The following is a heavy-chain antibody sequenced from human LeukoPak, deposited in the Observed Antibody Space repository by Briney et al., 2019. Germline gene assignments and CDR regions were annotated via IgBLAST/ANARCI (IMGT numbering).Heavy chain of an antibody. CDR3: AKDGQGLTSYFDY. Sequence: PGGSLRLSCAASGFIFSTYSMNWGRQAPGKGLEWVASISSSSSFIYYADSVKGRFTISRDNAKNTLYLQMNSLRAEDTAVYYCAKDGQGLTSYFDYWGQGTLVTVSS. CDR1: GFIFSTYS. V-gene: IGHV3-21*01. D-gene: IGHD3-16*01. J-gene: IGHJ4*02. CDR2: ISSSSSFI.